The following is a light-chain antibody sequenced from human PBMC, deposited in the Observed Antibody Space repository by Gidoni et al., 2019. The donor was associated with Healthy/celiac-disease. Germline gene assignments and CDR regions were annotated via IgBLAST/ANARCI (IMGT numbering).Light chain of an antibody. Sequence: SSVLPQPPSVSVAPGKTARITCGGNNIGSKSVHWYQQKPGQAPVLVIYYDSDRPSGIPERFSGSNSGNTATLTISRVEAGDEADYYCQVWDSSSDHPAVVFGGGTKLTVL. CDR1: NIGSKS. V-gene: IGLV3-21*04. CDR3: QVWDSSSDHPAVV. J-gene: IGLJ2*01. CDR2: YDS.